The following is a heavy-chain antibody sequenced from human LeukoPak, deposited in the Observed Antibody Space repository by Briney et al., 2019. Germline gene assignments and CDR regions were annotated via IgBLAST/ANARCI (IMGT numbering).Heavy chain of an antibody. CDR3: ARDTQQQLAYDAFDI. CDR2: ISYDGSNK. V-gene: IGHV3-30*09. CDR1: EFSVGSNY. D-gene: IGHD6-13*01. J-gene: IGHJ3*02. Sequence: PGGSLRLSCAASEFSVGSNYMTWVRQAPGKGLEWVAVISYDGSNKYYADSVKGRFAISRDNSKNTLYLQMNSLRAEDTAVYYCARDTQQQLAYDAFDIWGQGTMVTVSS.